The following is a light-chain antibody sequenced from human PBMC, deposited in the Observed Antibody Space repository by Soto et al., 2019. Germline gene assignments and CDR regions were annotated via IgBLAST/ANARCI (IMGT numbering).Light chain of an antibody. Sequence: QSALTQPASVSGSPGQSITISCTGTSSDVGGFNYVSWYQQHPDKAPKLMIYNVNNRPSGVSNRFSGSKSGSTASLTISGLLAEDEADYYCSSYTSSDTVLFGGGTKVTVL. CDR1: SSDVGGFNY. CDR2: NVN. J-gene: IGLJ2*01. CDR3: SSYTSSDTVL. V-gene: IGLV2-14*03.